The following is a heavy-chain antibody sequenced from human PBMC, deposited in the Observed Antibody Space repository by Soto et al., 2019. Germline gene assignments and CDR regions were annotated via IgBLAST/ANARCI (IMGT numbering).Heavy chain of an antibody. V-gene: IGHV3-23*01. CDR3: AKSGYYDFWSGYYHGDYFDY. Sequence: GGSLRLSCAASGFTFSSYAMSWVRQAPGKGLEWVSAISGSGGSTYYADSVKGRFTISRDNSKNTLYLQMDSLRAEDTAVYYCAKSGYYDFWSGYYHGDYFDYWGQGTLVTVSS. CDR1: GFTFSSYA. D-gene: IGHD3-3*01. J-gene: IGHJ4*02. CDR2: ISGSGGST.